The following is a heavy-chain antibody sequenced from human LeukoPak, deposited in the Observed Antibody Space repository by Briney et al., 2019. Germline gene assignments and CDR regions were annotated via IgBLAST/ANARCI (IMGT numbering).Heavy chain of an antibody. V-gene: IGHV1-18*01. CDR2: ISAYNGNT. CDR3: ARGVQDSSGSTGEFDY. D-gene: IGHD3-22*01. CDR1: GYTFTSYG. Sequence: ASVKVSCKASGYTFTSYGISWVRQAPGQGLEWMGRISAYNGNTNYAQKLQGRVTMTTDTSTSTAYMELRSLRSDDTAVYYCARGVQDSSGSTGEFDYWGQGTLVTVSS. J-gene: IGHJ4*02.